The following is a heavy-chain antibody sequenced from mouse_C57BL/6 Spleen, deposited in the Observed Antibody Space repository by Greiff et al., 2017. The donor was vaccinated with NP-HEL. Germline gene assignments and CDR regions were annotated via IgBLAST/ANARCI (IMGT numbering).Heavy chain of an antibody. V-gene: IGHV2-9*01. CDR1: GSSLTSYG. Sequence: QVQLQQSGPGLVAPSQSLSISCTVSGSSLTSYGVDWVRQPPGKGLEWLGVIWGGGSTNYNSALMSRLSTCKDNSKSQVFLKMNSLQTDDTAMYYCAKHGYYGGSYESWFAYWGQGTLVTVSA. CDR2: IWGGGST. J-gene: IGHJ3*01. CDR3: AKHGYYGGSYESWFAY. D-gene: IGHD1-1*01.